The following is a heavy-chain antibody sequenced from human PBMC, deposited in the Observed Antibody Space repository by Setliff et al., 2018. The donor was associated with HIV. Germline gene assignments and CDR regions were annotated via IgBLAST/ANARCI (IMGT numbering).Heavy chain of an antibody. CDR1: GYTFTSYG. V-gene: IGHV1-18*01. CDR2: ISAYNGNT. D-gene: IGHD3-3*01. CDR3: ATARFLESYPINAFDI. Sequence: ASVKVSCKASGYTFTSYGISWVRQAPGQGLEWMGWISAYNGNTNYAQKLQGRVTVTTDTSTSTAYMELRSLRSDDTAVYYCATARFLESYPINAFDIWGQGTMVTVSS. J-gene: IGHJ3*02.